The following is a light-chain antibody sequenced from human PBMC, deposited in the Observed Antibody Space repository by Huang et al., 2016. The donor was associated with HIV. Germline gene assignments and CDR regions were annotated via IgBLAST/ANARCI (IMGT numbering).Light chain of an antibody. V-gene: IGKV3-15*01. CDR2: EAS. CDR1: QNIGGS. CDR3: QQYNDWSAVT. Sequence: EIVMTQSPATLSVSPGERATLSCRASQNIGGSLAWYQKKPGQAPRLLIYEASTRATGIPARFSGSESGTDFTLTISSLQSEDFAVYYCQQYNDWSAVTFGGGTRWRS. J-gene: IGKJ4*01.